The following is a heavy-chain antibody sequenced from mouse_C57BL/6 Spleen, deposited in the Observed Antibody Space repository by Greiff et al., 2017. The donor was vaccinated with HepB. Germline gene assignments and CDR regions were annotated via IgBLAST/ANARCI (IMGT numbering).Heavy chain of an antibody. Sequence: QVQLQQSGPELVKPGASVKISCKASGYAFSSSWMNWVKQRPGKGLEWIGRIYPGDGDTNYNGKFKGKATLTADKSSSTAYMQLSSLTSEDSAVYFCARSNPYYGSSYFDYWGQGTTLTVSS. V-gene: IGHV1-82*01. CDR1: GYAFSSSW. CDR3: ARSNPYYGSSYFDY. J-gene: IGHJ2*01. D-gene: IGHD1-1*01. CDR2: IYPGDGDT.